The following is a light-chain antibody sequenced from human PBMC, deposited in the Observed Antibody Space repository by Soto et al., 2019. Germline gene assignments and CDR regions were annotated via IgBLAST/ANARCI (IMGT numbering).Light chain of an antibody. CDR1: QSISSG. CDR2: AAS. CDR3: QQYNNWPPIT. J-gene: IGKJ5*01. Sequence: IVMTQCPATLSTSPGETVTLPCRASQSISSGLAWYQQKPGQAPKLLIYAASTRATGIPARFSGSGSGTEFTLTISSLQSEDFAVYYCQQYNNWPPITFGPGTRLEIK. V-gene: IGKV3-15*01.